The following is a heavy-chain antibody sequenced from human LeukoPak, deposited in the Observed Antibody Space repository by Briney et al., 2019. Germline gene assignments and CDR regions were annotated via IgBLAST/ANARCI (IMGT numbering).Heavy chain of an antibody. Sequence: SETLSLTCAVYGGSFSGYYWSWIRQPPGKGLEWIGEINHSGSTNYNPSLKSRVTISVDTSKNQFSLKLSSVTAADTAVYYCARGKRYYGDYSRTGWGAFDIWGQGTMVTVSS. CDR1: GGSFSGYY. D-gene: IGHD4-17*01. J-gene: IGHJ3*02. V-gene: IGHV4-34*01. CDR3: ARGKRYYGDYSRTGWGAFDI. CDR2: INHSGST.